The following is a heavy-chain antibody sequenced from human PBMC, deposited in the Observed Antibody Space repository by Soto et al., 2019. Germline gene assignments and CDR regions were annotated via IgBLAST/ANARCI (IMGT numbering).Heavy chain of an antibody. J-gene: IGHJ6*03. CDR1: GFTFSSYG. CDR2: IWYDGSNK. D-gene: IGHD6-13*01. Sequence: GGSLRLSCAASGFTFSSYGMHLVRQAPGKGLEWVAVIWYDGSNKYYADSVKGRFTISRDNSKNTLFLQMNSLRAEDTAVYYCATRDGYSSSWSDYYYYYMDVWGKGTTVTVSS. V-gene: IGHV3-33*01. CDR3: ATRDGYSSSWSDYYYYYMDV.